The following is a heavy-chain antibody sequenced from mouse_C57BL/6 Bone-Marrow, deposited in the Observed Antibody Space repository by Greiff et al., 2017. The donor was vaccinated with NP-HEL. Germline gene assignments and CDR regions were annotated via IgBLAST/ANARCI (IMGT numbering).Heavy chain of an antibody. D-gene: IGHD1-1*01. V-gene: IGHV3-6*01. J-gene: IGHJ3*01. CDR1: GYSITSGYY. Sequence: EVQVVESGPGLVKPSQSLSLTCSVTGYSITSGYYWNWIRQFPGNKLEWMGYISYDGSNNYNPSLKNRISITRDTSKNQFFLKLNSVTTEDTATYYCAKDYGRNYWGQGTLVTVSA. CDR2: ISYDGSN. CDR3: AKDYGRNY.